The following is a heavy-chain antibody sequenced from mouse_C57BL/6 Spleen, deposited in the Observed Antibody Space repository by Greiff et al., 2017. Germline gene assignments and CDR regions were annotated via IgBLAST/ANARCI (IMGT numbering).Heavy chain of an antibody. CDR2: IRNKANGYTT. CDR3: ARSDYYGGYFDV. CDR1: GFTFTDYY. D-gene: IGHD1-1*01. J-gene: IGHJ1*03. Sequence: EVMLVESGGGLVQPGGSLSLSCAASGFTFTDYYMSWVRQPPGKALEWLGFIRNKANGYTTEYSASVKGRFTISRDNSQSILYLQMNALRAEDSATYYCARSDYYGGYFDVWGTGTTVTVSS. V-gene: IGHV7-3*01.